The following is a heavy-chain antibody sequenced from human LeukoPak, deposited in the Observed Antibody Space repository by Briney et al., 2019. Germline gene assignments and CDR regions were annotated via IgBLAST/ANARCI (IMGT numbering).Heavy chain of an antibody. D-gene: IGHD3-22*01. V-gene: IGHV1-69*05. CDR1: GGTFSSYA. J-gene: IGHJ4*02. Sequence: SVKVSCKASGGTFSSYAISWVRQAPGQGLEWMGMTIPMFGTTNYALKLQGRVTITTDESTSTAYMELSSLRAEDTAVYYCARDSGDDSSDYYHNHDYWDQGTLVTVSS. CDR3: ARDSGDDSSDYYHNHDY. CDR2: TIPMFGTT.